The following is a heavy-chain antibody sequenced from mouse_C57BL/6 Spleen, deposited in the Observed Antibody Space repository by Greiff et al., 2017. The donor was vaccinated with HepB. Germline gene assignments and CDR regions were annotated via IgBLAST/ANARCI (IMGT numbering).Heavy chain of an antibody. CDR3: ARAYYGSEGFAY. V-gene: IGHV1-61*01. D-gene: IGHD1-1*01. CDR1: GYTFTSYW. J-gene: IGHJ3*01. CDR2: IYPSDSET. Sequence: VQLQQPGAELVRPGSSVKLSCKASGYTFTSYWMDWVKQRPGQGLEWIGNIYPSDSETHYNQKFKDKATLTVDKSSSTAYMQLSSLTSEDSAVYYCARAYYGSEGFAYWGQGTLVTVSA.